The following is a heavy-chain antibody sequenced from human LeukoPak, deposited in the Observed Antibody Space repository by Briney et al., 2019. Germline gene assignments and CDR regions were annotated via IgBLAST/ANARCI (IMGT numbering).Heavy chain of an antibody. CDR3: ARILSSAWGELGY. D-gene: IGHD6-19*01. CDR1: GFTFSTYG. J-gene: IGHJ4*02. V-gene: IGHV3-30*02. CDR2: IQSDGSNE. Sequence: GGSLRLSCAASGFTFSTYGIHWVRQAPGEGQEWVAFIQSDGSNEYYADSVKGRFTISRDNSKNTLFLQMYSLRAEDTAVYYCARILSSAWGELGYWGQGTLVTVSS.